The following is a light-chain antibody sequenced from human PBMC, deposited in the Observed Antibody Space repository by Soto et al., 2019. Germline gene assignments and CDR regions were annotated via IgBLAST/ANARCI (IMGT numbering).Light chain of an antibody. V-gene: IGKV3-11*01. CDR3: QKRSNWPPT. CDR2: DAS. J-gene: IGKJ1*01. Sequence: EIELTQSPATLSLSPGDRATLSCRASQSVSSYLAWYQQKPGQAPSLLIYDASNRATGIPARFSGSGSGTDFSLTITSLEPEDVAIYYCQKRSNWPPTFGQGTKVEIK. CDR1: QSVSSY.